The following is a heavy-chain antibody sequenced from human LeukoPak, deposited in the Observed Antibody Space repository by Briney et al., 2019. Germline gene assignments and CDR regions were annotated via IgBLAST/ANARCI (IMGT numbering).Heavy chain of an antibody. V-gene: IGHV1-18*01. CDR2: ISAYNGNT. CDR3: ARVSYYDSSGYYFLSYVDY. CDR1: GYTFTSYG. J-gene: IGHJ4*02. D-gene: IGHD3-22*01. Sequence: ASVKVSCKASGYTFTSYGISWVRQAPGQGLEWMGWISAYNGNTNYAQKLQGRVTMTTDTSTSTAYMELRSLRSDDTAVYYCARVSYYDSSGYYFLSYVDYWGQGTLVTVSS.